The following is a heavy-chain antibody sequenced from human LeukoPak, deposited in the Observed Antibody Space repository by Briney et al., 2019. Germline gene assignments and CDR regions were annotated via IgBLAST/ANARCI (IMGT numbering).Heavy chain of an antibody. CDR1: GYTFTAHF. V-gene: IGHV1-2*02. Sequence: GASVKVSCKASGYTFTAHFMHWVRQAPGQGLEWMGWIHPNSGSTNYAQKFQGRVTMTRDTSISTAYMELSRLTSDDTAVYFCASVTYSDFCPVDYWGQGTLVTVYS. CDR3: ASVTYSDFCPVDY. D-gene: IGHD3-3*01. J-gene: IGHJ4*02. CDR2: IHPNSGST.